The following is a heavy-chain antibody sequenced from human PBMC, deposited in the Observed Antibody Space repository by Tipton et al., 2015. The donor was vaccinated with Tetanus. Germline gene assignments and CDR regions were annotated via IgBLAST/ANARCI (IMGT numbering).Heavy chain of an antibody. CDR1: GDAISSGGFF. D-gene: IGHD3-10*01. J-gene: IGHJ5*02. V-gene: IGHV4-31*03. Sequence: TLSLTCTVSGDAISSGGFFWNWIRQFPGKGLEWIGYVYYSGSTFYNPSLKGRVTISLDTSKNQFSLKLSSVTAADTAVYYCATTMDNWFDPWGQGTLVTVSS. CDR2: VYYSGST. CDR3: ATTMDNWFDP.